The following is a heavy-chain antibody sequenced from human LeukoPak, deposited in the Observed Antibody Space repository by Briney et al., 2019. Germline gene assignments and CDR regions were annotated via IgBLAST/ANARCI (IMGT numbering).Heavy chain of an antibody. J-gene: IGHJ4*02. CDR2: ISGSGGST. CDR3: AKGGSFYYDTSGYLY. D-gene: IGHD3-22*01. V-gene: IGHV3-23*01. CDR1: GFTFSSYA. Sequence: GGSLRLSCAASGFTFSSYAMSWVRQAPGKGLEWVSAISGSGGSTYYADSVKGRFTISRDNSRNTLYLQMNSLRAEDTAVYYCAKGGSFYYDTSGYLYWGQGTPVTVSS.